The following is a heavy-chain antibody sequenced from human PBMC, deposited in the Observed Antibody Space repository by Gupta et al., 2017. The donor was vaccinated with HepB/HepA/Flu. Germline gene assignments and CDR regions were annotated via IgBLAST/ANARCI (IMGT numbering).Heavy chain of an antibody. CDR1: GFTVSSNY. V-gene: IGHV3-66*01. CDR2: IYSGGST. J-gene: IGHJ6*02. D-gene: IGHD1-26*01. Sequence: EVQLVESGRGLVQPGGSLRLSCAASGFTVSSNYMSWVRQAPGKGLEWVSVIYSGGSTYYADSVKGRFTISRDNSKNTLYLQMNSLRAEDTAVYYCAFGGSYYYYGMDVWGQGTTVTVSS. CDR3: AFGGSYYYYGMDV.